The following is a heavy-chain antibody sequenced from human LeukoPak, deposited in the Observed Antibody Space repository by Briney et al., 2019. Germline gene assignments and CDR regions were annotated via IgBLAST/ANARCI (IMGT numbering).Heavy chain of an antibody. CDR3: AGRYCSGGSCYYNWFDP. CDR2: IWYDGSNK. V-gene: IGHV3-33*01. J-gene: IGHJ5*02. CDR1: GFTFSSYG. D-gene: IGHD2-15*01. Sequence: GRSLRLSCAASGFTFSSYGMHWVRQAPGKGLEWVAVIWYDGSNKYYADSVKGRFTISRDNSKNTLYLQMNSLRAEDTAVYYCAGRYCSGGSCYYNWFDPWGQGTLVTASS.